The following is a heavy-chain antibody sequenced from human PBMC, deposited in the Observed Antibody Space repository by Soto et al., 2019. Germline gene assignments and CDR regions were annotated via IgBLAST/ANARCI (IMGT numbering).Heavy chain of an antibody. CDR2: IYNSGST. D-gene: IGHD3-10*01. CDR3: ARARITMVREVIKYNMDV. Sequence: SETLSLTCTVSGGSISSYYWSWIRRPPGKGLEWIGYIYNSGSTHSNPSLQSRVTISVDTSKNQFSLRLSSVTAADTGIYYCARARITMVREVIKYNMDVWGQGTTVTVSS. V-gene: IGHV4-59*01. J-gene: IGHJ6*02. CDR1: GGSISSYY.